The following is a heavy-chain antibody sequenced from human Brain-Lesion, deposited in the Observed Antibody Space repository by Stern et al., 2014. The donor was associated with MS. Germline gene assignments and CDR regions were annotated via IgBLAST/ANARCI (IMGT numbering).Heavy chain of an antibody. CDR1: GGSVSSTSYA. D-gene: IGHD2-15*01. CDR3: AGEEDIRYCSGGSCTGNWFDP. J-gene: IGHJ5*02. Sequence: QVQLQESGPGLVKPSETLSLTCTVAGGSVSSTSYAWAWIRQPPGKGLEWIGTIYYSGNTYYSPSPKSRLTISLDTSKNQFSPQLGSVTAADTAVYYCAGEEDIRYCSGGSCTGNWFDPGGQGTLVTGAS. V-gene: IGHV4-39*01. CDR2: IYYSGNT.